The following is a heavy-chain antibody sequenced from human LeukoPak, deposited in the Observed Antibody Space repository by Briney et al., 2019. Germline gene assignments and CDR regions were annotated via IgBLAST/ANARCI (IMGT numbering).Heavy chain of an antibody. CDR3: TRGGGEFDP. D-gene: IGHD3-10*01. Sequence: GGSLRLSCAASGFTFSSYWISWVRQAPGKGLEWVANIKQDGSEKYYVDSVKGRFTISRDNAQNSVYLQMNSLRAEDTAVYYCTRGGGEFDPWGQGTLVIVSS. J-gene: IGHJ5*02. CDR2: IKQDGSEK. CDR1: GFTFSSYW. V-gene: IGHV3-7*01.